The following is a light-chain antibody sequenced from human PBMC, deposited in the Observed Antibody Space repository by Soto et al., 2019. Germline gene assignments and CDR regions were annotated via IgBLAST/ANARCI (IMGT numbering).Light chain of an antibody. V-gene: IGKV3-20*01. Sequence: EIVLTQSPANLSLSPGERATLSCRASQSVTSSYLAWYQQKPGRAPRLLIYGASNRATGIPDRFSGSGSGTDFTLTISRLQPEDYAVYYCQQYDVSPPITFGQGTRLEIK. CDR1: QSVTSSY. CDR2: GAS. CDR3: QQYDVSPPIT. J-gene: IGKJ5*01.